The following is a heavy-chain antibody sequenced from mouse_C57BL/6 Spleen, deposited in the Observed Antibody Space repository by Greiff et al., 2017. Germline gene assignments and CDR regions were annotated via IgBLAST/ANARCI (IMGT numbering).Heavy chain of an antibody. D-gene: IGHD2-1*01. J-gene: IGHJ4*01. CDR1: GYTFTDYN. CDR2: INPNNGGT. Sequence: EVQVVESGPELVKPGASVKIPCKASGYTFTDYNMDWVKQSHGKSLEWIGDINPNNGGTIYNQKFKGKATLTVDKSSSTAYMALRSLTSEDTAVYYCARSGNSLYYYAMDYWGQGTSVTVSS. CDR3: ARSGNSLYYYAMDY. V-gene: IGHV1-18*01.